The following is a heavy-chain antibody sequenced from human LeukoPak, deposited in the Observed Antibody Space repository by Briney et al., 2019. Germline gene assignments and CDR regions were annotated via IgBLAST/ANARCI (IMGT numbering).Heavy chain of an antibody. J-gene: IGHJ4*02. CDR3: ATSSGWYPRYFDY. CDR1: GFTFSSYP. D-gene: IGHD6-19*01. V-gene: IGHV3-23*01. Sequence: PGGSLRLSCAASGFTFSSYPMSWVRQAPGKGLEWVSGITGSGGVTYYADSAKGRFTISRDNSKNTLYLQMNSLRAEDTALYYCATSSGWYPRYFDYWGQGTLVTVSS. CDR2: ITGSGGVT.